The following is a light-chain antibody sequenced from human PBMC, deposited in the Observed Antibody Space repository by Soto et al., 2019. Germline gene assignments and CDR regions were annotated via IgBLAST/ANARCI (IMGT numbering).Light chain of an antibody. J-gene: IGLJ1*01. Sequence: QSVLTQPPSVSGAPGQRVTISCTGSSSNIGAGYDVHWYQQLPGTAPKLLMYGNSNRPSGVPDRFSGSKSGTSSSLAITGLQAEDEADYSCQSYASSLSGSEVFGTGTKVTVL. CDR1: SSNIGAGYD. CDR3: QSYASSLSGSEV. CDR2: GNS. V-gene: IGLV1-40*01.